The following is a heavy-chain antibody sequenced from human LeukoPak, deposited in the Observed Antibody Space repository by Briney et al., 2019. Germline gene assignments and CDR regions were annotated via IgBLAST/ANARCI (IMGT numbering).Heavy chain of an antibody. J-gene: IGHJ6*02. V-gene: IGHV3-7*03. CDR3: ARGGGLDV. D-gene: IGHD3-16*01. CDR2: INHNGNAN. Sequence: GGSLRLSCAASGFTFSGSAMNWGRKAPGKGLERVASINHNGNANYYVDSVKGRFTISRDNAKNSLYLQMSNLRAEDTAVYFWARGGGLDVWGQGATVTVSS. CDR1: GFTFSGSA.